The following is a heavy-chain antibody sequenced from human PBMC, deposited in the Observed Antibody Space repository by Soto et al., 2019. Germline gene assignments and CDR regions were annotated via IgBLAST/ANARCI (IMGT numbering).Heavy chain of an antibody. CDR2: ISGSVGST. V-gene: IGHV3-23*01. J-gene: IGHJ6*03. CDR1: GFIFSSYA. Sequence: GGSLRLSCAASGFIFSSYAMNWVRQAPGKGLEWVSGISGSVGSTRYADFVKGRFTISRDNAKNTLYLQMNNLRVEDTAAYYCAGRCGSSDYSCYDMAVWGQGTKVTVSS. D-gene: IGHD3-22*01. CDR3: AGRCGSSDYSCYDMAV.